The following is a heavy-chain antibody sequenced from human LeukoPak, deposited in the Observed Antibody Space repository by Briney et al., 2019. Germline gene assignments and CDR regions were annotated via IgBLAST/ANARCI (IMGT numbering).Heavy chain of an antibody. J-gene: IGHJ6*03. CDR1: GFTFSSYS. CDR3: ARVARGDYYYYYMDV. D-gene: IGHD3-10*01. CDR2: INNDGSST. V-gene: IGHV3-74*01. Sequence: GGSLRLSCAASGFTFSSYSMNWVRQAPGKGLVWVSRINNDGSSTSYADSVQGRFTISRDNAKNTLYLQMNGLRAEDTALYYCARVARGDYYYYYMDVWGKGTTVTVSS.